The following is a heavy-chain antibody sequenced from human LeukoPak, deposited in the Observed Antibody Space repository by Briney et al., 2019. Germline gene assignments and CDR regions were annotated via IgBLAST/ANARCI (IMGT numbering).Heavy chain of an antibody. D-gene: IGHD2-2*01. CDR1: GGSFSGYY. CDR2: INHRGST. Sequence: SETLSLTCAVYGGSFSGYYWSWLRQPPGKGLEWIGVINHRGSTNYNPSLKSRVTISVDTSKNQFSLKLSSVTAADTAVYYCASLLGYCSSTSCYYGGDYFDYWGQGTLVTVSS. V-gene: IGHV4-34*01. CDR3: ASLLGYCSSTSCYYGGDYFDY. J-gene: IGHJ4*02.